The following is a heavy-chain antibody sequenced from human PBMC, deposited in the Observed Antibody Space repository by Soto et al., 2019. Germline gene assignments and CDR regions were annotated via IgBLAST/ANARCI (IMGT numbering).Heavy chain of an antibody. CDR3: ARDEYSSSVGGMDV. D-gene: IGHD6-6*01. J-gene: IGHJ6*02. CDR1: GGSVSIGSYY. CDR2: IYYSGST. Sequence: SETLSLTCTVSGGSVSIGSYYWSCIRQPPGKGLEWIGYIYYSGSTNYNPSLKSRVTISVDTSKNQFSLKLSSVTAADTAVYYCARDEYSSSVGGMDVWGQGTTVTVSS. V-gene: IGHV4-61*01.